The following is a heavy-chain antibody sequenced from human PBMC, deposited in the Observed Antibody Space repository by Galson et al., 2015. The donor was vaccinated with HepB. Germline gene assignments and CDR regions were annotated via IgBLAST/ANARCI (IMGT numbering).Heavy chain of an antibody. Sequence: PALVKPTQTLTLSCTVSGFSLRNTRMGVSWIRQPPGKALEWLAHIFSNDEKSYNTSLKSRLNISKDTSKSQVVLLMTNMDPVETATYYCARIQGSSWNWYLDLWGRGTLVTVSS. J-gene: IGHJ2*01. CDR1: GFSLRNTRMG. CDR3: ARIQGSSWNWYLDL. V-gene: IGHV2-26*01. CDR2: IFSNDEK. D-gene: IGHD6-13*01.